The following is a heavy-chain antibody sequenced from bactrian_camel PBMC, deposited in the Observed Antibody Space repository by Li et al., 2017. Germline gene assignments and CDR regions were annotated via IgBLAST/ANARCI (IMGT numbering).Heavy chain of an antibody. CDR3: AADLFRVTACGAGYVPDFPY. J-gene: IGHJ6*01. V-gene: IGHV3S1*01. CDR2: IATGSGNT. D-gene: IGHD5*01. CDR1: GYTYNRNC. Sequence: HVQLVESGGGSVQAGGSLRLSCAASGYTYNRNCMAWFRQAPGKEREGVARIATGSGNTYYADSVKGRFTIPRDNAKNALFIDMNSLKPEDTAVYYCAADLFRVTACGAGYVPDFPYRGQGTQVTVS.